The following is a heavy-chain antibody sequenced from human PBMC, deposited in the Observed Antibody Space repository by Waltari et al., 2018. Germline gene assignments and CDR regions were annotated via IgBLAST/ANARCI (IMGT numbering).Heavy chain of an antibody. V-gene: IGHV3-30*01. CDR1: GFTFSRYA. D-gene: IGHD3-10*01. J-gene: IGHJ4*02. Sequence: QVQLVDSGGGVVPPGRSLRLSCAASGFTFSRYAMHWVRQAPGKGLEWVAVISYDGSNKYYADSVKGRFTISRDNSKNTLYLQMNSLRAEDTAVYYCARGRFDYFDYWGQGTLVTVSS. CDR3: ARGRFDYFDY. CDR2: ISYDGSNK.